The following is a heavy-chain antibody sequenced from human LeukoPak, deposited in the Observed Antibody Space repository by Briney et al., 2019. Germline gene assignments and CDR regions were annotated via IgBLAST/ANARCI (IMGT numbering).Heavy chain of an antibody. Sequence: GGSLRLSCAASGFTFSSYDMSWVRQAPGKGLEWVSASGGDGGSTYADSVKGRFTISRDNSKNSLYLQMNSLRAEDTAVYYCAREDGYSSSWYSDYWGQGTLVTVSS. D-gene: IGHD6-13*01. J-gene: IGHJ4*02. CDR1: GFTFSSYD. CDR2: SGGDGGST. CDR3: AREDGYSSSWYSDY. V-gene: IGHV3-23*01.